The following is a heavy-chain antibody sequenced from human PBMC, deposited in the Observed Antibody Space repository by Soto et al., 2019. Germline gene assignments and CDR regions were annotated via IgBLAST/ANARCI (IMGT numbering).Heavy chain of an antibody. D-gene: IGHD3-22*01. V-gene: IGHV4-4*02. CDR2: IYHSGST. Sequence: QVQLQESGPGLVKPSGTLSLTCAVSGGSISSSNWWSWVRQPPGKGLEWIGEIYHSGSTNYNPSLEGRVTLSVDKSKDPFSLKPSSVTAADTAVYYCAREDDSRAFFDYWGQGTLVTVSS. CDR3: AREDDSRAFFDY. CDR1: GGSISSSNW. J-gene: IGHJ4*02.